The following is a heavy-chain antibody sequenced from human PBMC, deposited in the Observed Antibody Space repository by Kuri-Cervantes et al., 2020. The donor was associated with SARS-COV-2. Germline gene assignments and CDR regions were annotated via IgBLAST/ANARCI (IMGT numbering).Heavy chain of an antibody. D-gene: IGHD2-21*02. CDR3: ASNVAVTAPGLDY. V-gene: IGHV3-72*01. CDR1: GITFSDHY. Sequence: GESLKISCAASGITFSDHYMDWVRQAPGKGLEWVGRSRNKANSYATEYAASVKGRFTISRDDSKNSLYLQINSLKTEDTAVYYCASNVAVTAPGLDYWGQGTLVTVSS. CDR2: SRNKANSYAT. J-gene: IGHJ4*02.